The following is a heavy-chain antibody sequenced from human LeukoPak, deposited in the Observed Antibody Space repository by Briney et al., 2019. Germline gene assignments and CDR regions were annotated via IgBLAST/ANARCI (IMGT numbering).Heavy chain of an antibody. CDR1: GYTFTSYY. Sequence: ASVKVSCKASGYTFTSYYMHWVRQAPGQGFEWMSIINPSDGSTTYSQKFQGRVTMTRDTSTSTVYMELSSLRSEDTAVYFCARVRDGYNDAYGIWGQGTMVSVSS. CDR2: INPSDGST. D-gene: IGHD5-24*01. V-gene: IGHV1-46*01. J-gene: IGHJ3*02. CDR3: ARVRDGYNDAYGI.